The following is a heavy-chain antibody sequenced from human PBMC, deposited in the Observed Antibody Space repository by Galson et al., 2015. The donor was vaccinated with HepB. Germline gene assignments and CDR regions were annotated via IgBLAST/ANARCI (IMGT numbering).Heavy chain of an antibody. CDR2: IDWDDDK. D-gene: IGHD3-10*01. CDR1: GFSLSTSGMC. V-gene: IGHV2-70*11. J-gene: IGHJ4*02. Sequence: PALVKPTQTLTLTYTFSGFSLSTSGMCVSWIRQPPGKALEWLARIDWDDDKYYSTSLKTRLTISKDTSKNQVVLTMTNMDPVDTATYYCARMLSGSVYYFDYWGQGTLVTVSS. CDR3: ARMLSGSVYYFDY.